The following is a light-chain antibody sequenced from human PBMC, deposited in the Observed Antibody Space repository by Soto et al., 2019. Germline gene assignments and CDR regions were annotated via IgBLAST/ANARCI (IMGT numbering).Light chain of an antibody. J-gene: IGKJ1*01. Sequence: DIQMTQSPSSLSASVGDRVTITCQASQEISNYLHWYQQKAGKAPKLLIYDASNLQPGVPSRFSVSGSGTHFTFTIRSLKAEDIAPYYCQQYDNNPRTFGQWTKVEIK. CDR1: QEISNY. V-gene: IGKV1-33*01. CDR3: QQYDNNPRT. CDR2: DAS.